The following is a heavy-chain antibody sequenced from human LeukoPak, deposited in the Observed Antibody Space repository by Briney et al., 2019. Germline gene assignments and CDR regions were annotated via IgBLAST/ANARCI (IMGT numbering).Heavy chain of an antibody. D-gene: IGHD4-23*01. CDR2: ISGSGDAT. CDR1: GFTFSNYA. V-gene: IGHV3-23*01. CDR3: TRGNGGNSPFDY. J-gene: IGHJ4*02. Sequence: PGGSLRLSCAASGFTFSNYAMVWVRQAPGKGLDWVSTISGSGDATFYADSVKGRFTISRDNSKNTLYLQMNSLRAEDTAVYYCTRGNGGNSPFDYWGQGTLVTVSS.